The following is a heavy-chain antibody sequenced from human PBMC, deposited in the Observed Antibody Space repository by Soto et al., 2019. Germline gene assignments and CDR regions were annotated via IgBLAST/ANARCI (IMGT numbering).Heavy chain of an antibody. D-gene: IGHD3-10*01. J-gene: IGHJ4*02. CDR3: VRDLDGAGSYYTDY. Sequence: SVQVSCKASGYIFLTYGHSWVRQAPGQGLEWMGWISPYTGKTNYAQKFQGRLTMTTDTSTSTVYMELRSLRSDDTAVYYCVRDLDGAGSYYTDYRGRGTRGTVFS. CDR2: ISPYTGKT. V-gene: IGHV1-18*04. CDR1: GYIFLTYG.